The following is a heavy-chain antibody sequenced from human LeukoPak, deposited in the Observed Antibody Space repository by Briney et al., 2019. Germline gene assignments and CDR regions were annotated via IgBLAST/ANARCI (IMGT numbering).Heavy chain of an antibody. V-gene: IGHV3-9*01. CDR3: AKVQYYYDSSGYYFDY. Sequence: QSGGSLRLSCAASGFTFDDYAMHWVRQAPGKGLEWVSGISWNSGSIGYADSVKGRFTISRDNSKNTLYLQMNSLRAEDTAVYYCAKVQYYYDSSGYYFDYWGQGTLVTVSS. J-gene: IGHJ4*02. CDR2: ISWNSGSI. D-gene: IGHD3-22*01. CDR1: GFTFDDYA.